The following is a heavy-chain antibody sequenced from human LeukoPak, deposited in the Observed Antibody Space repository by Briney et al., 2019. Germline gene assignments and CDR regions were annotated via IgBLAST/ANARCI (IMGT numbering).Heavy chain of an antibody. Sequence: SETLSLTCGVSGGSISNTNWWTWVRQPPGKGLEWIGEVNLQGSTNYSPSLKSRVTISLDTSKNQFSLNLSSVTAADTAVYYCARDRPFYFGSGSYYDGFDSWGQGTLVTVSS. CDR3: ARDRPFYFGSGSYYDGFDS. D-gene: IGHD3-10*01. CDR2: VNLQGST. J-gene: IGHJ4*02. V-gene: IGHV4-4*02. CDR1: GGSISNTNW.